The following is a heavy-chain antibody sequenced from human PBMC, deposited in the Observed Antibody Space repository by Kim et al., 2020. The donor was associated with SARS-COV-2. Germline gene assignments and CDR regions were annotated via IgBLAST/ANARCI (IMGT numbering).Heavy chain of an antibody. J-gene: IGHJ5*02. Sequence: YNPPLKSRVTISVDTSNNQFSLKLSSVTAADTAVYYCARCKAARFPWFDPWGQGTLVTVSS. V-gene: IGHV4-34*01. CDR3: ARCKAARFPWFDP. D-gene: IGHD6-6*01.